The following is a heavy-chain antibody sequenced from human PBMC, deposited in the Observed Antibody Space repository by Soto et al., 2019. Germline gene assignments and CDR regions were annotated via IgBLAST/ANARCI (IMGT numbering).Heavy chain of an antibody. V-gene: IGHV4-34*01. CDR3: ARNLAARYYYGSGSYYY. Sequence: PSETLSLTCAVYGGSFSGYYWSWIRQPPGKGLEWIGEINHSGSTNYNPSLKSRVTISVDTSKNQFSMKLRSVTAADTAVYYCARNLAARYYYGSGSYYYWGQGTLVTVSS. CDR1: GGSFSGYY. D-gene: IGHD3-10*01. J-gene: IGHJ4*02. CDR2: INHSGST.